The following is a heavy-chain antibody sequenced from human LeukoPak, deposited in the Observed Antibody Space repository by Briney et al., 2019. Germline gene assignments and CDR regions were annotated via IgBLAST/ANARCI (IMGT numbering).Heavy chain of an antibody. CDR3: ATDPRIAAPRDYYYYYMDV. CDR1: GFTFSSYW. J-gene: IGHJ6*03. CDR2: IKQDGSEK. Sequence: GGSLRLSCAASGFTFSSYWMSWVRQAPGKGLEWVANIKQDGSEKYYVDSVKGRFTISRDNAKNSLYLQMNSLRAEDTAVYYCATDPRIAAPRDYYYYYMDVWGKGTTVTVSS. D-gene: IGHD6-6*01. V-gene: IGHV3-7*01.